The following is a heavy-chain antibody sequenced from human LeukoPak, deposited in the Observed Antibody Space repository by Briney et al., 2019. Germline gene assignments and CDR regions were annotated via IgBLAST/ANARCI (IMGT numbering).Heavy chain of an antibody. CDR2: ISSSSSTI. CDR3: ARVRIQLWLGNWFDP. D-gene: IGHD5-18*01. V-gene: IGHV3-48*01. Sequence: PGGSLRLSCAASGFTFSSYSMRWVRQAQGKGLEWVSYISSSSSTIYYADSVKGRFTISRDNAKNSLYLQMNSLRAEDTAVYYCARVRIQLWLGNWFDPWGQGTLVTVSS. J-gene: IGHJ5*02. CDR1: GFTFSSYS.